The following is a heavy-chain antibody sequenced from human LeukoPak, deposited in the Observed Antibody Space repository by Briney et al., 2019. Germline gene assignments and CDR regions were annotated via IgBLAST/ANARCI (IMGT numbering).Heavy chain of an antibody. CDR1: GGSISSSSYY. V-gene: IGHV4-61*02. Sequence: SETLSLTCTVSGGSISSSSYYWGWIRQPAGKGLEWIGRIYSSGGTDYNPSLKSRVTMSVDTSKNQFSLKLRSVTAADTAAYYCARGIAAASERAFDIWGQGTMVTVSS. D-gene: IGHD6-13*01. J-gene: IGHJ3*02. CDR2: IYSSGGT. CDR3: ARGIAAASERAFDI.